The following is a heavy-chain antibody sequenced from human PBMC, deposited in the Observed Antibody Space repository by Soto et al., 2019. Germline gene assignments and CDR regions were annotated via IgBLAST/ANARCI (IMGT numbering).Heavy chain of an antibody. J-gene: IGHJ4*02. CDR2: ISGSGGST. Sequence: GGSLRLSCAASGFTFSSYAMSWVRQAPGKGLEWVSAISGSGGSTYYADSVKGRFTISRDNSKNTLYLQMNSLRAEDTAVYYCEKDCSSTSCYPLGYWGQGTLVTVSS. V-gene: IGHV3-23*01. CDR1: GFTFSSYA. D-gene: IGHD2-2*01. CDR3: EKDCSSTSCYPLGY.